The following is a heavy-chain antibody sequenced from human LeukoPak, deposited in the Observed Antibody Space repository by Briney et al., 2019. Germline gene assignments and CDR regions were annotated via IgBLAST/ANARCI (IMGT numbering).Heavy chain of an antibody. CDR1: GFTFSSYG. J-gene: IGHJ5*02. Sequence: GGTLRLSCAASGFTFSSYGMSWVRQAPGKGLEWVSAISGSGGSTYYADSVKGRFTISRDNSKNTLYLQMNSLRVEDTAVYYCAKKYNTGLDPWGQGTLVTVSS. D-gene: IGHD1-14*01. V-gene: IGHV3-23*01. CDR3: AKKYNTGLDP. CDR2: ISGSGGST.